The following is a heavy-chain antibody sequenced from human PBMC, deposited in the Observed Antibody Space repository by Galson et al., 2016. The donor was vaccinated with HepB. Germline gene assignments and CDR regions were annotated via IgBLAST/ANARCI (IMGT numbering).Heavy chain of an antibody. V-gene: IGHV1-3*01. D-gene: IGHD3-10*01. CDR1: GYTFSTYA. CDR2: INAGNGNT. J-gene: IGHJ4*02. Sequence: SVKVSCKASGYTFSTYAMHWVRQAPGQRLEWMGWINAGNGNTKYSQKFQSRVTITRDTSASTAYMELSSLRSEDTAVYYCARDLHPTEQLLWFGELLKYWGQGTLVTVSS. CDR3: ARDLHPTEQLLWFGELLKY.